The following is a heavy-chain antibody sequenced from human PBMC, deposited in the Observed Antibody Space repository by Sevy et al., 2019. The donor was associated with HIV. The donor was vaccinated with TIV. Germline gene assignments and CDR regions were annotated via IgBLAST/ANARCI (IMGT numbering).Heavy chain of an antibody. V-gene: IGHV3-7*01. D-gene: IGHD5-18*01. CDR1: GFTFSDSWMTDSW. CDR3: ARDRAYSALDY. Sequence: GGSLRLSCVVSGFTFSDSWMTDSWMTWVRQAPGKGLERIAFINEDGSRLGYVDSVRGRFTISRENTKNSLYLQRNRLRAEDTAVYFCARDRAYSALDYWGQGTLVTVSS. J-gene: IGHJ4*02. CDR2: INEDGSRL.